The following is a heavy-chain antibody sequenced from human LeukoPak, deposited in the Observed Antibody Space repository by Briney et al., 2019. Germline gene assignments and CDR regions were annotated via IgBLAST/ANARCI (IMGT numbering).Heavy chain of an antibody. CDR1: GFTFSSYA. J-gene: IGHJ6*02. Sequence: GGSLRLSCAASGFTFSSYAMSWVRQAPEKGLEWVSAITGSGGSTYYGDSVKGRFTISRDNSKNTLYLQMNSLRAEDTAVYYCAKDGGGSLEWLPPMDVWGQGTTVTVSS. CDR3: AKDGGGSLEWLPPMDV. CDR2: ITGSGGST. V-gene: IGHV3-23*01. D-gene: IGHD3-3*01.